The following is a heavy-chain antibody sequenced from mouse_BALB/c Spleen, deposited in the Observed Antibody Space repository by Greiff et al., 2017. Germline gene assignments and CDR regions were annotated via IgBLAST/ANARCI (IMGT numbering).Heavy chain of an antibody. D-gene: IGHD1-1*01. J-gene: IGHJ4*01. CDR2: ISDGGSYT. CDR3: ARDYGSSSDAMDY. Sequence: EVQGVESGGGLVKPGGSLKLSCAASGFTFSDYYMYWVRQTPEKRLEWVATISDGGSYTYYPDSVKGRFTISRDNAKNNLYLQMSSLKSEDTAMYYCARDYGSSSDAMDYWGQGTSVTVSS. CDR1: GFTFSDYY. V-gene: IGHV5-4*02.